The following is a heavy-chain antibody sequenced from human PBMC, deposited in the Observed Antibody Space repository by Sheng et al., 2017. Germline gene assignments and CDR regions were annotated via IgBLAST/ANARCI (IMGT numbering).Heavy chain of an antibody. V-gene: IGHV1-69*10. Sequence: QVQLVQSGAELKKPGSSVKVSCKASGGTFTYYTVAWVRQAPGQGLEWMGGIIPMLDITTYAQRFQGRVTITADKSTSTAYMVLGGLRPEDTAVYYCARESGMSTVTISRGSFASWGQGPWSPVSS. CDR2: IIPMLDIT. D-gene: IGHD4-17*01. CDR3: ARESGMSTVTISRGSFAS. J-gene: IGHJ5*01. CDR1: GGTFTYYT.